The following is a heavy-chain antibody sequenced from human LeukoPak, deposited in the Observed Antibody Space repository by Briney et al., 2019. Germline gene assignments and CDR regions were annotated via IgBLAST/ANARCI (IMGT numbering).Heavy chain of an antibody. D-gene: IGHD5-12*01. J-gene: IGHJ4*02. V-gene: IGHV1-18*01. CDR3: ARISGGYGDY. Sequence: ASVKVSCKASGYTFTSYGISWVRQAPXXXXXXMGWISAYNGNTNYAQKLQGRVTMTTDTSTSTAYMELRSLRSDDTAVYYCARISGGYGDYWGQGTLVTVSS. CDR2: ISAYNGNT. CDR1: GYTFTSYG.